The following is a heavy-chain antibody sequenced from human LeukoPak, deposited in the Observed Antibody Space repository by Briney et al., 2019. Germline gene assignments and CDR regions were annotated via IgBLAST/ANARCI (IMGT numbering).Heavy chain of an antibody. J-gene: IGHJ4*02. CDR3: AKDRSGWFGSYFDY. V-gene: IGHV3-23*01. CDR1: GFTFGDYA. CDR2: ISGSGGST. D-gene: IGHD6-19*01. Sequence: GGSLRLSCTASGFTFGDYAMSWVRQAPGKGLEWVSAISGSGGSTYYADSVKGRFTISRDNSKNTLYLQMNSLRAEDTAVYYCAKDRSGWFGSYFDYWGQETLVTVSS.